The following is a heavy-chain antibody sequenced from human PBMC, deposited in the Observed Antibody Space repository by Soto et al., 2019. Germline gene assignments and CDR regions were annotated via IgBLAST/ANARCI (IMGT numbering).Heavy chain of an antibody. CDR3: ARDRSYSLDV. CDR2: INSDGSST. J-gene: IGHJ6*02. Sequence: EVQLVESGGGLLQPGGSLRLSCAVSGSTSSNDWMPWVRQAPGKGLVWVSHINSDGSSTNYADFVKGRFTIARDNAKNTVYLQMNSLRAEDTAVYYCARDRSYSLDVWGQGTTVTVSS. V-gene: IGHV3-74*01. CDR1: GSTSSNDW.